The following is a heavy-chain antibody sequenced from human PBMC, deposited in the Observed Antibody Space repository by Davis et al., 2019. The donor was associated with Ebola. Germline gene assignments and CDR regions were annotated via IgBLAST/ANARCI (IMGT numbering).Heavy chain of an antibody. D-gene: IGHD2-2*01. J-gene: IGHJ6*02. V-gene: IGHV3-23*01. CDR1: GFIFSNCA. CDR3: AKEGGLVPAAIVPPYYYYGMDV. CDR2: IGTGHDT. Sequence: GESLKISCAASGFIFSNCAMYWVRQAPGKGLEWVSIIGTGHDTYYADSVKGRFTISRDNSKNTLYLQMNSLRAEDTAVYYCAKEGGLVPAAIVPPYYYYGMDVWGQGTTVTVSS.